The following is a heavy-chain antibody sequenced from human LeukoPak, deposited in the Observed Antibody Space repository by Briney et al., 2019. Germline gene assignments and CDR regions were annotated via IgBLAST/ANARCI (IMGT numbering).Heavy chain of an antibody. J-gene: IGHJ6*02. D-gene: IGHD2-15*01. Sequence: PGGSLRLSCAASGFTFSSYSMNWVRQAPGKGLEGVSSISCSSSYIYYADSVKGRFTISRDNAKNALYLQMNSLRAEDTAVYYCARDRDIVVVVAATLGYYYYGMDVWGQGTTVTVSS. CDR2: ISCSSSYI. CDR1: GFTFSSYS. V-gene: IGHV3-21*01. CDR3: ARDRDIVVVVAATLGYYYYGMDV.